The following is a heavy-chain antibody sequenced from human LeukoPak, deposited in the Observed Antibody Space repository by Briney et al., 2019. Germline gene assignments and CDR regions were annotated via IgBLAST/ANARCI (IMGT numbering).Heavy chain of an antibody. CDR1: GGSIISSSYY. Sequence: RSSETLSLTCTVSGGSIISSSYYWGWIRQPPGKGLEWIGSIYYTGSTYYNPSLRSRVTMSVDTSRNQFSLKLSSVTAADTAVYYCARGGLRFWAFDPWGQGTLVTVSS. V-gene: IGHV4-39*07. J-gene: IGHJ5*02. D-gene: IGHD3-3*01. CDR2: IYYTGST. CDR3: ARGGLRFWAFDP.